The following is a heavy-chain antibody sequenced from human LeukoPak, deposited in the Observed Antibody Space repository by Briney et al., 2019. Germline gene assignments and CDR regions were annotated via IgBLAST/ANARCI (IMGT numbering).Heavy chain of an antibody. CDR2: ISWDGGST. Sequence: GGSLRLSCAASGFTFDDYAMHWVRQAPGKGLEWVSLISWDGGSTYYADSVKGRFTISRDKSKNSLYLQMNSLRAEDTALYYCAKDQGLRSRTYYYYYMDVWGKGTTVTVSS. V-gene: IGHV3-43D*04. CDR1: GFTFDDYA. J-gene: IGHJ6*03. CDR3: AKDQGLRSRTYYYYYMDV. D-gene: IGHD4-17*01.